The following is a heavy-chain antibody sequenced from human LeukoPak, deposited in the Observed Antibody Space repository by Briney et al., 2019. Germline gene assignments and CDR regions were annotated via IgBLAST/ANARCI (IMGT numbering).Heavy chain of an antibody. V-gene: IGHV4-59*01. D-gene: IGHD3-22*01. J-gene: IGHJ4*02. CDR2: IYHSGST. CDR1: GGSISNYY. CDR3: ARNADDSSSYPYFDY. Sequence: KPSETLSLTCTVSGGSISNYYWSWIRQPPGKELEWIGYIYHSGSTNYNPSLKSRVTISQDTSKSQFSLKLSSVTAADTAVYYCARNADDSSSYPYFDYWGQGTLVTVSS.